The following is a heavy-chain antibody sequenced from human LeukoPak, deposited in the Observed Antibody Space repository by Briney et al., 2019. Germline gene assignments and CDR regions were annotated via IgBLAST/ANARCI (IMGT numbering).Heavy chain of an antibody. CDR3: AKDYDILTGSEY. Sequence: PGGSLRLSCAASGFTFSSYAMSWVRQAPGKGLEWVSAISGSSGSTYYADSVKGWFTISRDNSKNTLYLQMNSLRAEDTAVYYCAKDYDILTGSEYWGQGTLVTVSS. CDR1: GFTFSSYA. J-gene: IGHJ4*02. D-gene: IGHD3-9*01. V-gene: IGHV3-23*01. CDR2: ISGSSGST.